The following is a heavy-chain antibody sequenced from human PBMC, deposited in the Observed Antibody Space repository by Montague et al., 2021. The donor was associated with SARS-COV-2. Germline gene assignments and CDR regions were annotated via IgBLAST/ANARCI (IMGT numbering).Heavy chain of an antibody. CDR2: IDSGGST. CDR1: GFTVSSNY. D-gene: IGHD6-13*01. J-gene: IGHJ6*02. CDR3: ARDLTAAGTVYYGMDV. Sequence: SLRLSCAASGFTVSSNYMSWVRQAPGKGLEWVSVIDSGGSTYYADSVKGRFTISRDNSKNTLYLQMNSLRAEDTAVYYCARDLTAAGTVYYGMDVWGQGTTVTVSS. V-gene: IGHV3-66*02.